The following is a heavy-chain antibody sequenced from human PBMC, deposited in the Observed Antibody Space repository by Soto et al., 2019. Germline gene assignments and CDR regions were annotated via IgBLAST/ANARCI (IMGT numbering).Heavy chain of an antibody. CDR2: IFYSGST. Sequence: QXQLXESGPGLVKPSETLSLTCTVSGGSISXYYWSWIRQPPGKGLEWIGYIFYSGSTNYNPSLKSRVTISVDTSKNQFSLKLSSVTAADTAVYYCARLYGLDAFDFWGQGTMVTVSS. CDR3: ARLYGLDAFDF. CDR1: GGSISXYY. D-gene: IGHD3-16*02. V-gene: IGHV4-59*08. J-gene: IGHJ3*01.